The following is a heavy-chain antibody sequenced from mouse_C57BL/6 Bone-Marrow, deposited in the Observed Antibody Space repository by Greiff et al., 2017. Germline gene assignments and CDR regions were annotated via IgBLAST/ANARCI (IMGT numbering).Heavy chain of an antibody. CDR3: TRGDIYNGYADY. CDR2: IYPGDGYT. CDR1: GYNFTNDW. D-gene: IGHD2-3*01. V-gene: IGHV1-63*01. Sequence: QVQLQQSGAELVRPGASVKMSCKASGYNFTNDWIGWAKQRPGHGLEWIGCIYPGDGYTDYTEKFQGKATLTADTSSSTAYLQLSSLTSEDSAIYYCTRGDIYNGYADYWGQGTTLTVSS. J-gene: IGHJ2*01.